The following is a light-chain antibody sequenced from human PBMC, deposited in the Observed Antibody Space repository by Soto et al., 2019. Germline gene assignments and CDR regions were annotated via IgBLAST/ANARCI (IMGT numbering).Light chain of an antibody. V-gene: IGLV2-14*01. J-gene: IGLJ3*02. CDR1: ISDVGRYNY. CDR2: EVT. Sequence: QAVVTQPASVSGSPGQSITISCTGTISDVGRYNYVSWYQQHPGKAPQLIIYEVTNRPSEISNRFSGSKSGNTASLTISGLQAEDEGDYYCTSYTSNNSWEFGGGTKLTVL. CDR3: TSYTSNNSWE.